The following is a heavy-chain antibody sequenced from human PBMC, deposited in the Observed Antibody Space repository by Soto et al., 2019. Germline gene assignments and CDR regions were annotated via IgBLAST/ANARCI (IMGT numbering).Heavy chain of an antibody. CDR2: ILYDGSNK. CDR1: GFTFRSYG. D-gene: IGHD6-13*01. CDR3: ARPGIAAAGTIY. J-gene: IGHJ4*02. Sequence: ESGGGVVQPGRSLRLSCAASGFTFRSYGMHWVRQAPGKGLEWVAVILYDGSNKYYADSVKGRFTISRDNSKTTLYLQMNSLRSEDTAVYYCARPGIAAAGTIYWGQGTLVTVSS. V-gene: IGHV3-33*05.